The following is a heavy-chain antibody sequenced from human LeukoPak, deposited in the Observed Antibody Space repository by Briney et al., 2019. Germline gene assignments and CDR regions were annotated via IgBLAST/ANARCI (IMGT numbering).Heavy chain of an antibody. CDR2: ISGDESST. J-gene: IGHJ4*02. D-gene: IGHD1-26*01. CDR3: AREGGSFLRYFDS. CDR1: DFTFSSYW. Sequence: GGSLRLSCAASDFTFSSYWMHWVRQAPGGGLVWVSRISGDESSTNYADSVKGRFTISRDNARNTLFLQMNSLRAEDTAVYYCAREGGSFLRYFDSWGQGTLVTVPS. V-gene: IGHV3-74*01.